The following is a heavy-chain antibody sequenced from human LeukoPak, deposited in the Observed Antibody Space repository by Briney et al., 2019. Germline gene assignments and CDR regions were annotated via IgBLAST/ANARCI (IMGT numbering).Heavy chain of an antibody. D-gene: IGHD2-2*01. CDR1: GGSISSYY. CDR2: IYYSGST. CDR3: ARDLGVAPDY. J-gene: IGHJ4*02. V-gene: IGHV4-59*01. Sequence: PSETLSLTCTVSGGSISSYYWSWIRKPPGQGLEWIGYIYYSGSTNYNPSLKSRVTISVDTSKNQFPLKLSSVTAADTAVYYCARDLGVAPDYWGQGTLVTVSS.